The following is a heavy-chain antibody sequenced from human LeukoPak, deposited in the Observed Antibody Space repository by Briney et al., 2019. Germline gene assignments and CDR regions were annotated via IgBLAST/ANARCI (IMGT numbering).Heavy chain of an antibody. CDR3: ASSVGYNKAGYYYYMDF. CDR1: GYTFTGSY. J-gene: IGHJ6*03. V-gene: IGHV1-2*02. Sequence: ASVKVSCKASGYTFTGSYMHWVRQALGQGLEWMGWINPNTGGTNYAQKFQGRVTMTWDTSISTAYMELNSLRSDDTAVYYCASSVGYNKAGYYYYMDFWGKGTTVTVSS. D-gene: IGHD5-24*01. CDR2: INPNTGGT.